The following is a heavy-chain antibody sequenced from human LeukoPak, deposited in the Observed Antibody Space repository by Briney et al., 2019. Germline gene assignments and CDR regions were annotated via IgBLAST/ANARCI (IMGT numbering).Heavy chain of an antibody. V-gene: IGHV4-61*02. J-gene: IGHJ5*02. CDR3: ARGVTILGVVGNRFDP. Sequence: PADTLSLTCTVSGGSISSGSFYWSWIRPPAGKGREWIGSIYTSGSTNYNPSLKSRDTIPVDTSNNQFSLLLSSVTAAATVLSYCARGVTILGVVGNRFDPWGQRTLVTVSS. CDR2: IYTSGST. CDR1: GGSISSGSFY. D-gene: IGHD3-3*01.